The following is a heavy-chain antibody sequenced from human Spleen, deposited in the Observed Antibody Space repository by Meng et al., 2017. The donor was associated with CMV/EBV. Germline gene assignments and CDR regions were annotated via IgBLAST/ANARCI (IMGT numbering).Heavy chain of an antibody. D-gene: IGHD1-26*01. CDR2: INPNSGGT. CDR1: GSTFPGYY. J-gene: IGHJ4*02. Sequence: VHPGRLGAGVKQLGAPGQSSRKASGSTFPGYYVYWVRQAPGQGLEWMGWINPNSGGTNYAQKFQGRVTMTRDTSISTAYMELSRLRSDDTAVYYCARPLDEWELLNYWGQGTLVTVSS. V-gene: IGHV1-2*02. CDR3: ARPLDEWELLNY.